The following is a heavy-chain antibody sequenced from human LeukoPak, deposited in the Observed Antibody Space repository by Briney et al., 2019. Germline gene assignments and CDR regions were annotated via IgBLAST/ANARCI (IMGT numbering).Heavy chain of an antibody. CDR1: GYSLTSYW. CDR3: ARRRGSSASLRWFDP. CDR2: IYPGDSDT. Sequence: GESVQLSCMGSGYSLTSYWIGGVRQMPGKGLEWMGIIYPGDSDTRYSPSCQGQVNLSADKSISTAYQQWSSLKASDTALYYCARRRGSSASLRWFDPWAQGTLVTVSS. J-gene: IGHJ5*02. V-gene: IGHV5-51*01. D-gene: IGHD6-6*01.